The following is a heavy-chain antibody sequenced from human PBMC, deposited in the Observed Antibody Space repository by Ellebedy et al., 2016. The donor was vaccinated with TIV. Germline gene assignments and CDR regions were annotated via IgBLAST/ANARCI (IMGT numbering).Heavy chain of an antibody. CDR3: ARHGQFDY. CDR1: GGSINIKNSY. CDR2: ISNTGTT. J-gene: IGHJ4*02. Sequence: SETLSLXXSVSGGSINIKNSYWGWIRQPPGKGLEWIGAISNTGTTHYNESLKSRVTLSVDTSKNQFSLKLTSVTATDTAVYYCARHGQFDYWGQGTLVIVSS. V-gene: IGHV4-39*01.